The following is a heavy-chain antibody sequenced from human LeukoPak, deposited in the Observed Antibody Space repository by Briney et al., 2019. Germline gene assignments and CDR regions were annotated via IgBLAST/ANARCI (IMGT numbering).Heavy chain of an antibody. V-gene: IGHV3-30-3*01. J-gene: IGHJ3*01. CDR1: GFTFSNYS. Sequence: GGSLRLSCAASGFTFSNYSVHWVRQAPGKGLEWVALISDDGNNKYYTNSVKGRFTISRDNSKNTLYLQMNSLRAEDTAVYYCATRTSGAFDFWGQGTMVIVS. CDR2: ISDDGNNK. CDR3: ATRTSGAFDF.